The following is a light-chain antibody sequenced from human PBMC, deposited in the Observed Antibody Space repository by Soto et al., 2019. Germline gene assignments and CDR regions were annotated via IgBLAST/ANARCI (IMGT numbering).Light chain of an antibody. CDR3: QKSGT. CDR2: DAS. Sequence: EIVLTQSPATLSLSPGERATLSCRASQSVSNHLGWYHQKPGQVPRLLIYDASNKSTAIPARFSGSGSGTDFTLTISSLETEDFAVYYCQKSGTFGQGTRLEIK. V-gene: IGKV3-11*01. J-gene: IGKJ5*01. CDR1: QSVSNH.